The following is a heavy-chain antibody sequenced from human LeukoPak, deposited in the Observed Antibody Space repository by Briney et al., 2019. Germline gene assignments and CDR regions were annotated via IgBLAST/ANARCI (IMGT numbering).Heavy chain of an antibody. J-gene: IGHJ4*02. V-gene: IGHV3-7*01. CDR2: IKQDGSEK. CDR1: GFTFSSYW. Sequence: GGPLRLSCAASGFTFSSYWMSWVRQAPGKGLEWVANIKQDGSEKYYVDSVKGRFTISRDNAKNSLYLQMNSLRAEDTAVYYCASGLGPGTYYFDYWGQGTLVTVSS. CDR3: ASGLGPGTYYFDY. D-gene: IGHD3-10*01.